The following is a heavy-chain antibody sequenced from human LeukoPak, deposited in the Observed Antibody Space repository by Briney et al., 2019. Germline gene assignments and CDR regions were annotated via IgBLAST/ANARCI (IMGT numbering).Heavy chain of an antibody. V-gene: IGHV3-23*01. CDR1: GFTFNNYV. CDR3: AKDRHYDTVYFQH. J-gene: IGHJ1*01. D-gene: IGHD3-22*01. CDR2: IDYSGGAT. Sequence: GGSLRLSCAASGFTFNNYVMSWVRQAPGKGLEWVSGIDYSGGATNYADSVQGRFTVSRDNSKNTLYLQMNSLRAEDTAVYYCAKDRHYDTVYFQHWGQGTLVTVSS.